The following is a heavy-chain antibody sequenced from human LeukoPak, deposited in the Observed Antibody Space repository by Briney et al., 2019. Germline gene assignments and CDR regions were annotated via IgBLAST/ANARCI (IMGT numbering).Heavy chain of an antibody. D-gene: IGHD1-26*01. CDR3: AKDINSGSYFDY. V-gene: IGHV3-23*01. Sequence: GGSLRLSCAASGFTFSTYAMSWVRQAPGKGLEWVSGISGSGDSTYYADSVTGWFTISRDNSKNTVCLQMNSLRAEDTAVYYCAKDINSGSYFDYWGQGSLVTVSS. CDR1: GFTFSTYA. CDR2: ISGSGDST. J-gene: IGHJ4*02.